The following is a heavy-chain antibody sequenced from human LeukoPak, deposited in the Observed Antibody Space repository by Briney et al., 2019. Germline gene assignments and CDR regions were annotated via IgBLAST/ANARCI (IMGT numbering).Heavy chain of an antibody. CDR3: ARVRYCSSTSCYRYYFDY. Sequence: KTSETLSLTCAVYGGSFSGYYWSWIRQPPGKRLEWIGEINHSGSTNYNPSLKSRVTISVDTSKNQFSLKLSSVTAADTAVYYCARVRYCSSTSCYRYYFDYWGQGTLVTVSS. CDR1: GGSFSGYY. V-gene: IGHV4-34*01. D-gene: IGHD2-2*02. CDR2: INHSGST. J-gene: IGHJ4*02.